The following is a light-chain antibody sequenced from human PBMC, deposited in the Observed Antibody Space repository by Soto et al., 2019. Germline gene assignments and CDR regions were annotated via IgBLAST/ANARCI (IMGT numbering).Light chain of an antibody. J-gene: IGLJ2*01. Sequence: QSALTQPASVSGSPGQSITVSCTGTSSDVGSYNLVSWYQQHPGKAPKFIIYEVSERPSGVSNRFSGSKSGNTASLTISGLQAEDDADYYCCSYAGSSTLVFGGGTKVTVL. CDR3: CSYAGSSTLV. CDR1: SSDVGSYNL. CDR2: EVS. V-gene: IGLV2-23*02.